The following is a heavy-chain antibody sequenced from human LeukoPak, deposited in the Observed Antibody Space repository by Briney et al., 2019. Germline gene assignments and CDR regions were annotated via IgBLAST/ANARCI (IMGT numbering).Heavy chain of an antibody. CDR2: IWYDGSNK. D-gene: IGHD4-17*01. CDR1: GFTFSSYG. V-gene: IGHV3-33*01. CDR3: ARGADYGDYRALNYGMDV. Sequence: GGSLRLSCAASGFTFSSYGMHWVRQAPGKGLEWVAVIWYDGSNKYYADSVKGRFTISRDNSKNTLHLQMNSLRAEDTAVYYCARGADYGDYRALNYGMDVWGQGTTVTVSS. J-gene: IGHJ6*02.